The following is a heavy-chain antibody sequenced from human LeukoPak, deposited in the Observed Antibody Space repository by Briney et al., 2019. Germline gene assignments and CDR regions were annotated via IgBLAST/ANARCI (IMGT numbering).Heavy chain of an antibody. J-gene: IGHJ1*01. D-gene: IGHD3-22*01. V-gene: IGHV3-23*01. CDR3: AKGPILYDSSGYYYDAYFQH. CDR1: GFTFSSYA. CDR2: ISGSGGST. Sequence: PGGSLRLSCAASGFTFSSYAVSWVRQAPGKGLEWVSAISGSGGSTYYADSVKGRFTISRDNSKNTLYLQMNSLRAEDTAVYYCAKGPILYDSSGYYYDAYFQHWGQGTLVTVSS.